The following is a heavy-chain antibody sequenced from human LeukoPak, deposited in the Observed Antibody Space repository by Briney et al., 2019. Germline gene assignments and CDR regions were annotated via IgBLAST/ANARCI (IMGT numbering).Heavy chain of an antibody. D-gene: IGHD3-10*01. Sequence: PSETLSLTCTVSGGSISGYSWSWIRQPPGKGLECIGYIYYSGSTNYNPSLKSRVTISVDTSKNQFSLKLSSVTAADTAVYYCARYYGSGYYDDWGQGTLVTVSS. CDR3: ARYYGSGYYDD. V-gene: IGHV4-59*01. CDR2: IYYSGST. CDR1: GGSISGYS. J-gene: IGHJ4*02.